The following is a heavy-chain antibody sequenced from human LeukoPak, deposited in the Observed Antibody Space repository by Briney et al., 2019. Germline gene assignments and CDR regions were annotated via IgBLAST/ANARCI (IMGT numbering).Heavy chain of an antibody. CDR2: IYSGDSK. D-gene: IGHD3-10*01. V-gene: IGHV3-53*01. J-gene: IGHJ5*02. CDR1: GFIVNSNC. CDR3: ATVWFGDYWFDP. Sequence: GGSLRLSCAASGFIVNSNCMNWVRQAPGKGLEWVSVIYSGDSKHHADSVKGRFTISRDNSKNTLYPQMNSLRAEDTAVYYCATVWFGDYWFDPWGQGTLVTVSS.